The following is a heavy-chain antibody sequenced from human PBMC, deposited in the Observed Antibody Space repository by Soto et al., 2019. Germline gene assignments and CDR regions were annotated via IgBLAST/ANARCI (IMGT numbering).Heavy chain of an antibody. Sequence: QVQLVQSGAEVRKPGASVKVPCKASGYTFTSYGISWVRQAPGQVLEWMGWISTYNGNTNYAEKLQGRVTITTDTSTSTAYIELRSLRSDEKAGYCCARMVVIAMDPSYGMDVWGQGTTVIVSS. CDR1: GYTFTSYG. CDR2: ISTYNGNT. V-gene: IGHV1-18*01. CDR3: ARMVVIAMDPSYGMDV. D-gene: IGHD2-21*01. J-gene: IGHJ6*02.